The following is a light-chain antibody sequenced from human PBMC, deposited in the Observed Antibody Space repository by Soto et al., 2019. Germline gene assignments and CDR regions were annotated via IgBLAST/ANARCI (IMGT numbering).Light chain of an antibody. Sequence: QSALTQAASVSGSPGQSITISCTGASSDFGDHKSVSWYQHHPGKAPKLIIYEVNYRPSGVSSRFSGSRSGNTASLTISGLQAEDEAHYSCSSSTDTSILFGGGTQLTVL. J-gene: IGLJ2*01. CDR1: SSDFGDHKS. CDR2: EVN. CDR3: SSSTDTSIL. V-gene: IGLV2-14*01.